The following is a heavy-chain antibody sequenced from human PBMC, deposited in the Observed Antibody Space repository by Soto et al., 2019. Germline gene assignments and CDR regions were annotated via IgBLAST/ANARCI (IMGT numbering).Heavy chain of an antibody. D-gene: IGHD5-12*01. Sequence: ASVKVSCKASGYTFTSYYMHWVRQAPGQGLEWMGIINPSGGSTSYAQKFQGRVTMTRDTSTSTVYMELSSLRSEDTAVYYCARDLQARGSPAPLHYYYMDVWGKGTTVTVSS. V-gene: IGHV1-46*03. CDR1: GYTFTSYY. CDR3: ARDLQARGSPAPLHYYYMDV. J-gene: IGHJ6*03. CDR2: INPSGGST.